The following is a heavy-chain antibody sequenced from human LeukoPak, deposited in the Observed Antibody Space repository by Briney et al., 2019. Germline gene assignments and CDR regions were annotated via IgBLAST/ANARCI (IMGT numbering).Heavy chain of an antibody. D-gene: IGHD2-2*01. Sequence: GGSLRLSCAASGFTFSNAWMSWVRQAPGKGLEWVSAISGSGGSTYYADSVKGRFTISRDNSKNTLYLQMNSLRAEDTAVYYCAKGRNIVVVPAANYGMDVWGQGTTVTVSS. J-gene: IGHJ6*02. CDR3: AKGRNIVVVPAANYGMDV. CDR2: ISGSGGST. CDR1: GFTFSNAW. V-gene: IGHV3-23*01.